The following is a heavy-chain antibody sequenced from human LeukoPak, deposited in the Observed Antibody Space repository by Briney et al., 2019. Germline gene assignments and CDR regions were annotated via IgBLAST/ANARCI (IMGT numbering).Heavy chain of an antibody. D-gene: IGHD2-2*01. Sequence: GGSLRLSCAASGFTFTDFAMNWVRQAPGKGLEWVSTISASGTITYYADSVKGRCTISRDYSKNTVYLQMNSLRAEDTAVYYCDCSSTSCYPLQGYWGQGTLVTVSS. CDR1: GFTFTDFA. CDR2: ISASGTIT. J-gene: IGHJ4*02. V-gene: IGHV3-23*01. CDR3: DCSSTSCYPLQGY.